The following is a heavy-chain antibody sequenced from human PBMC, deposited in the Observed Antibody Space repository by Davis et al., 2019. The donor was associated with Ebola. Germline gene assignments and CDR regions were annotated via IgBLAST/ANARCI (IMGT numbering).Heavy chain of an antibody. CDR3: ARGRRYSYGPPRY. CDR2: ISHSGNT. J-gene: IGHJ4*02. V-gene: IGHV4-34*01. D-gene: IGHD5-18*01. CDR1: DGSFSGYY. Sequence: MPSETLSLTCAVYDGSFSGYYWSWIRQSPGKGLEWIGEISHSGNTNYNPSLKSRVTISVDTSKNQFSLKLSSVTAADTAVYYCARGRRYSYGPPRYWGQGTLVTVSS.